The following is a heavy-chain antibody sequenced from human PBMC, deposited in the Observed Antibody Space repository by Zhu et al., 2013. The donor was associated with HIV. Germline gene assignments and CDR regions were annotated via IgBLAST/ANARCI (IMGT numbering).Heavy chain of an antibody. CDR3: ARDTSLRPLRYFDWLGPEDAFDI. J-gene: IGHJ3*02. Sequence: VQLVESGGGVVQPGRSLRLSCAASGFTFSSYAMHWVRQAPGKGLEWVAVISYDGSNKYYADSVKGRFTISRDNSKNTLYLQMNSLRAEDTAVYYCARDTSLRPLRYFDWLGPEDAFDIWGQGTMVTVSS. D-gene: IGHD3-9*01. CDR2: ISYDGSNK. V-gene: IGHV3-30-3*01. CDR1: GFTFSSYA.